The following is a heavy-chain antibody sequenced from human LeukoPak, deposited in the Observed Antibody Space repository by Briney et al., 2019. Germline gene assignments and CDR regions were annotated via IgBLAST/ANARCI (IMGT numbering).Heavy chain of an antibody. Sequence: GGSLRLSCAVSGITLSNYGMSWVRQAPGKGLEWVANIKQDETEKYYGDSVTGRFTVSRDNANNSLYLHMNGLAVEDTAVYFCARVNNNYHMDVWGNGTTVTVSS. CDR3: ARVNNNYHMDV. CDR1: GITLSNYG. CDR2: IKQDETEK. D-gene: IGHD1-1*01. J-gene: IGHJ6*04. V-gene: IGHV3-7*01.